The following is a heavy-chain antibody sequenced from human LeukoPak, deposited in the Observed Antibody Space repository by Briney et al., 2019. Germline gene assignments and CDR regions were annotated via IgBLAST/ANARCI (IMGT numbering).Heavy chain of an antibody. CDR3: ARDLGGYDYDDSSGYSNY. CDR2: IKQDGSQK. CDR1: GFTFTNYW. V-gene: IGHV3-7*01. J-gene: IGHJ4*02. D-gene: IGHD3-22*01. Sequence: GGSLRLSCATSGFTFTNYWMSWVRQAPGKGLQWVANIKQDGSQKYYVDSVKGRFTISRDNAKNSLYLQMDSLRAEDTAVYYCARDLGGYDYDDSSGYSNYWGQGTLVTVSS.